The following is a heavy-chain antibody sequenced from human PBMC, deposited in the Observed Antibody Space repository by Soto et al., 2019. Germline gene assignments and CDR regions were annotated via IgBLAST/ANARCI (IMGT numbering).Heavy chain of an antibody. J-gene: IGHJ4*02. D-gene: IGHD2-2*01. V-gene: IGHV3-23*01. Sequence: EVQLLGSGGGLVQPGGSLRLSCAASGFTFSSYAMSWVRQAPGKGLEWVSGIDGSGRNTYYADSVKGRSTISRDNSKNTLSVQMDSLRVEDTALYYCAKDGGSVCSRSTCYFPAPDYWGQGTLVTVSS. CDR2: IDGSGRNT. CDR1: GFTFSSYA. CDR3: AKDGGSVCSRSTCYFPAPDY.